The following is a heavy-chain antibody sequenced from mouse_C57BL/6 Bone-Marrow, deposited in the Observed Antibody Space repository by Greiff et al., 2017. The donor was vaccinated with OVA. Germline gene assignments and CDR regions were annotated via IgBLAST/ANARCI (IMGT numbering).Heavy chain of an antibody. D-gene: IGHD3-1*01. CDR3: SRWASSCYRIYYAMDY. J-gene: IGHJ4*01. CDR2: IFPGSGST. V-gene: IGHV1-75*01. Sequence: VQLQQSGPELVKPGASVKISCKASGYTSTDYYINWVKQRPGQGLEWIGWIFPGSGSTYYNEKFKGKATLTVDKSSSTAYMFLSSLSSDDSAFSFCSRWASSCYRIYYAMDYWGPVTSVTVSS. CDR1: GYTSTDYY.